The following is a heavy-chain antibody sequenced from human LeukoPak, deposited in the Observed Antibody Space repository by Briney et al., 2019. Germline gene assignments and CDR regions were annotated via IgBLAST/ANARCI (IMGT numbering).Heavy chain of an antibody. CDR2: INPNSGGT. D-gene: IGHD6-13*01. Sequence: ASVKVSCKASGYTFTGYYMHWVRQAPGQGLEWMGWINPNSGGTNYAQKFQGRVTMTRDTSISTAYMELSRLRSDDTAVYYCARNGVPGIAAANDAFDIWGQGTMVTVSS. J-gene: IGHJ3*02. CDR1: GYTFTGYY. CDR3: ARNGVPGIAAANDAFDI. V-gene: IGHV1-2*02.